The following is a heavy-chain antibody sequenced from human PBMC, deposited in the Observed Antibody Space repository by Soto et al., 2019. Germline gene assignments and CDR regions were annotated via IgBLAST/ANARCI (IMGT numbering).Heavy chain of an antibody. CDR2: LSGSGGTT. J-gene: IGHJ4*02. CDR3: AKTVIPY. CDR1: GFTFSSYA. D-gene: IGHD3-16*02. Sequence: GGSLRLSCAASGFTFSSYAMSWVRQTPGKGLVWVLSLSGSGGTTYYADSVKGQFTISRDNSKNTVYLQMNRLRAEDTAVYYCAKTVIPYWGQGTLVTVSS. V-gene: IGHV3-23*01.